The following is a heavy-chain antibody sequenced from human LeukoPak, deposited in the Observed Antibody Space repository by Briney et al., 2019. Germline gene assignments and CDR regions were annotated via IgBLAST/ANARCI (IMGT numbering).Heavy chain of an antibody. CDR2: IYSGGST. CDR1: GFTVSSNY. J-gene: IGHJ3*02. V-gene: IGHV3-53*01. Sequence: GGSLRLSCAASGFTVSSNYMSWVRQAPGKGLEWVSVIYSGGSTYYADSVKGRFTISRDNSKNTLYLQMNSLRAEDTAVYYCARHQGGWITGGFDIWGQGTLVTVSS. CDR3: ARHQGGWITGGFDI. D-gene: IGHD2-2*03.